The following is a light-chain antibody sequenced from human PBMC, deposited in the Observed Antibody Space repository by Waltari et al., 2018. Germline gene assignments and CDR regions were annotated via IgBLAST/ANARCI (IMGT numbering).Light chain of an antibody. CDR3: QQSYSTPRT. V-gene: IGKV1-39*01. J-gene: IGKJ2*02. Sequence: DIQMTQSPSSLSASVGDRVNITCRASQSISSHLNWYQQKPGKAPKLLIYAASSLQSGVPSRFSGSGSGTDFTLTISSLQPEDFATYYCQQSYSTPRTFGQGTKLEIK. CDR1: QSISSH. CDR2: AAS.